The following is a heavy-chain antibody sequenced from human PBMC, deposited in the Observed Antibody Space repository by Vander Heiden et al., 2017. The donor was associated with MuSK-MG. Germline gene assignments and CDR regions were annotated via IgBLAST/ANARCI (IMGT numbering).Heavy chain of an antibody. D-gene: IGHD3-22*01. CDR1: GYTFSSYD. J-gene: IGHJ4*02. V-gene: IGHV1-8*01. CDR3: ARGFRGDSSGYYPGY. Sequence: QVQLVQSGAEVKKPGASVKVSCKSSGYTFSSYDINWGRQGTGQGLEWMGWMNPNSGNTGYAQKFQGRVTMTRNTSISTAYMELSSLRSDDTAVYYCARGFRGDSSGYYPGYWVQGTLVTVSS. CDR2: MNPNSGNT.